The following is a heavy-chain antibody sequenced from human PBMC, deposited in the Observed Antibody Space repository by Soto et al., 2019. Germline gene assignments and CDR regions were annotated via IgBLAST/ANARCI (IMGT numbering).Heavy chain of an antibody. CDR2: MNPNSGNT. J-gene: IGHJ6*02. CDR1: GYTFTSYD. D-gene: IGHD2-15*01. CDR3: ARGGVAATPYYYYYGMDV. V-gene: IGHV1-8*01. Sequence: QVQLVQSGAEVKKPGASVKVSCKASGYTFTSYDINWVRQATGQGLEWMGWMNPNSGNTGYAQKFQGRVTMTRNTSLSTAYMELSSLRSEDTAVYYCARGGVAATPYYYYYGMDVWGQGTTVTVSS.